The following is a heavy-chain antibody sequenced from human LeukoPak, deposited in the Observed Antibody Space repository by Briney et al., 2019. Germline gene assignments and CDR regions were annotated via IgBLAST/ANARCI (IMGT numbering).Heavy chain of an antibody. V-gene: IGHV3-23*01. D-gene: IGHD3-22*01. CDR2: ISGSGGST. CDR1: GFTFSSYA. CDR3: AKASAMIVVVSIHFDY. Sequence: PGGSLRLSCAASGFTFSSYAMSWVRQAPGKGLEWVSAISGSGGSTYYADSVKGRFTISRDNSKNTLYLQMNSLRAEDTAVYYCAKASAMIVVVSIHFDYWGQGTLVTVSS. J-gene: IGHJ4*02.